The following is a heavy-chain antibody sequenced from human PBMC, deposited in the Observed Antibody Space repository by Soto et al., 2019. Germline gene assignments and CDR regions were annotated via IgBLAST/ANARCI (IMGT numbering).Heavy chain of an antibody. V-gene: IGHV3-11*06. D-gene: IGHD2-8*02. CDR3: VRGGGVGLFDP. CDR1: GFTFGDSY. CDR2: ISPGSRYP. Sequence: KPGGSLRLSCAGSGFTFGDSYMSWIRQAPGKGLEWLSYISPGSRYPAYADSVKGRFSISRDNAKRSLYLQMMSLTADDTAIYYCVRGGGVGLFDPWYQETMLTVSS. J-gene: IGHJ5*02.